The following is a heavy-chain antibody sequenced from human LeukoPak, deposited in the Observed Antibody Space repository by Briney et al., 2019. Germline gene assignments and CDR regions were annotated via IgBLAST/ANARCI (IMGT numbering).Heavy chain of an antibody. CDR1: RFTFRNYG. CDR3: ARDSYNPYYYDGTGDDAFDI. Sequence: GGSLRLSCAASRFTFRNYGMHWVRQAPGKGLEWVATIWYDGSNQYYADSVKGRFTISRDNSKNTLYLQMNSLRAEDTAVYYCARDSYNPYYYDGTGDDAFDIWGQGTMVTVSS. V-gene: IGHV3-33*01. J-gene: IGHJ3*02. CDR2: IWYDGSNQ. D-gene: IGHD3-22*01.